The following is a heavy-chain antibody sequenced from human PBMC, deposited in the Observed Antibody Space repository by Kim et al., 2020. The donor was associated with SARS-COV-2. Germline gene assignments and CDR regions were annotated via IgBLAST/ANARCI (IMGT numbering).Heavy chain of an antibody. CDR2: IYPGDSDT. D-gene: IGHD1-20*01. CDR1: GYSFTSYW. Sequence: GESLKISCKGSGYSFTSYWIGWVRQMPGKGLEWMGIIYPGDSDTRYSPSFQGQVTISADKSISTAYLQWSSLKASDTAMYYCARERYNWNDALRDGMDVWGQGTTVTVSS. CDR3: ARERYNWNDALRDGMDV. J-gene: IGHJ6*02. V-gene: IGHV5-51*01.